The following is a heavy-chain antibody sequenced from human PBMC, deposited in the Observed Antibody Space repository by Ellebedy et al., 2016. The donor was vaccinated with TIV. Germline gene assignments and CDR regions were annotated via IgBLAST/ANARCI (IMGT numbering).Heavy chain of an antibody. CDR1: GFTFSSYW. CDR3: ARAIYGASYL. V-gene: IGHV3-7*01. D-gene: IGHD4-17*01. CDR2: IYQDGSKQ. Sequence: GESLKISCTVSGFTFSSYWMGWVRQAPGKGLEWVANIYQDGSKQNYVDSVRGRFTISRDNAGNSLYLQMKGLGAEDTAVYYCARAIYGASYLWGRGTLVTVSS. J-gene: IGHJ2*01.